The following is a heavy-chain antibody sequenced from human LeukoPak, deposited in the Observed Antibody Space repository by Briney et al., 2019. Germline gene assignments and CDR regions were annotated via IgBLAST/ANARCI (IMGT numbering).Heavy chain of an antibody. CDR3: ARRDHCDYGEEY. V-gene: IGHV3-53*01. Sequence: VGSLRLSCAASGFTVSSNYMSWVRQAPGKGLEWVSVIYSGGSTYYADSVKGRFTISRDNFKNTLYLQMNSLRAEDTAVYYCARRDHCDYGEEYWGQGTLVTVSS. CDR1: GFTVSSNY. CDR2: IYSGGST. J-gene: IGHJ4*02. D-gene: IGHD4-17*01.